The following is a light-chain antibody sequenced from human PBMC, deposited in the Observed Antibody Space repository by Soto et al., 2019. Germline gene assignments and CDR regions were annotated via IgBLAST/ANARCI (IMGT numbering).Light chain of an antibody. CDR2: WAS. CDR1: QSVLYSSNNKNY. J-gene: IGKJ2*01. CDR3: QQDYSTPYT. Sequence: DIVLTQSPDSLAVSLGERATINCKSCQSVLYSSNNKNYLVWYQQKPGQPSKLLIYWASTRESGVPDRFSGSGSGTDFTLTISSLQAEDVAVYYCQQDYSTPYTFGQGTKLEIK. V-gene: IGKV4-1*01.